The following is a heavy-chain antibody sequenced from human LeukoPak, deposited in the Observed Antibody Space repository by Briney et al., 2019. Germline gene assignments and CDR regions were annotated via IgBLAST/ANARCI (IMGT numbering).Heavy chain of an antibody. V-gene: IGHV1-18*01. Sequence: ASVTVSCKASGYTFTSYGISWVRQAPGQGLEWMGWISAYNGNTNYAQNLQGRVTMTTDTSTSTAYMELRSLRSDDTAVYYCARAGAHYDILTGYYLPPGTPIDIWGQGTMVTVSS. D-gene: IGHD3-9*01. CDR3: ARAGAHYDILTGYYLPPGTPIDI. CDR2: ISAYNGNT. J-gene: IGHJ3*02. CDR1: GYTFTSYG.